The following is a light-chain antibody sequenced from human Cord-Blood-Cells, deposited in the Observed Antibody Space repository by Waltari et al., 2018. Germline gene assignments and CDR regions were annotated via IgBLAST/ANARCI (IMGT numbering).Light chain of an antibody. CDR1: QSISSW. CDR3: QQYKSYST. V-gene: IGKV1-5*01. J-gene: IGKJ1*01. CDR2: DAS. Sequence: DIQMTQSPSTLSASLGDRVTITCRASQSISSWLAWYQQKPGKAPKLLIYDASSLESGVPSRFSGSGSGTEFTLTISSLQPDDFATYYCQQYKSYSTFGQGTKVEIK.